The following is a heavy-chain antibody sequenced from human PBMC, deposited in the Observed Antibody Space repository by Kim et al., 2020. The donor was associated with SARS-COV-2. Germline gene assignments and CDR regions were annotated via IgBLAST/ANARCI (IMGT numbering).Heavy chain of an antibody. CDR2: INHICST. V-gene: IGHV4-34*01. Sequence: SETLSLTCAVYGGSFSGYYWSWIRQPPGKWLDFFGVINHICSTNSNPSLNIRVTISLDTSKNQFSLNLLSVSPPYPPFFFFSSPYYLYF. J-gene: IGHJ2*01. D-gene: IGHD3-10*01. CDR3: SSPYYLYF. CDR1: GGSFSGYY.